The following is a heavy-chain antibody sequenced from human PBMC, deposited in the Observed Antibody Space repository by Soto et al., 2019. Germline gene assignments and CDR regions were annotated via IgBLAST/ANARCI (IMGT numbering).Heavy chain of an antibody. D-gene: IGHD2-2*01. V-gene: IGHV1-3*01. CDR1: GYTFTSYA. Sequence: GASVKVSCKASGYTFTSYAMHWVRQAPGQRLEWMGWINAGNGNTKYSQKFQGRVTITRDTSASTAYMELSSLRSEDTAVYYCARGYCSSTSCYPLDYWGQGTLVTVSS. CDR2: INAGNGNT. J-gene: IGHJ4*02. CDR3: ARGYCSSTSCYPLDY.